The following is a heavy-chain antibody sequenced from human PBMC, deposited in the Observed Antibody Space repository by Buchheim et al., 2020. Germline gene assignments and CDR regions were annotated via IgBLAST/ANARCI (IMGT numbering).Heavy chain of an antibody. V-gene: IGHV3-11*01. CDR3: ARDCQCRGDCFQTCGMDV. Sequence: QVQLVESGGGLVKPGSSLRLSCAASGFIFSDYYMSWVRQAPGKGLEWLSYITSSGSSVYYADSVKGRFTISRDNAKNSLYLQMNSLRAEDTAIYYCARDCQCRGDCFQTCGMDVWGQGTT. J-gene: IGHJ6*02. D-gene: IGHD2-21*02. CDR2: ITSSGSSV. CDR1: GFIFSDYY.